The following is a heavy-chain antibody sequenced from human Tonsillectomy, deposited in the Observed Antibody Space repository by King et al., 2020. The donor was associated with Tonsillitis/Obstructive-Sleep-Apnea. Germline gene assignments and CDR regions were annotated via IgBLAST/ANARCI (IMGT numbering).Heavy chain of an antibody. J-gene: IGHJ6*03. D-gene: IGHD2-2*01. CDR1: GYSFSSYW. Sequence: VQLVESGAEVKKPGESLKISCTGSGYSFSSYWIGWVRRMPGKGLEWMGIIYPGVSDTRYSPSFQGQVTISADKSISTAYLQWSSLKASDTAMYYCARLGGYCSSTSCKYYYFYYMDVWGKGTTVTVSS. CDR3: ARLGGYCSSTSCKYYYFYYMDV. CDR2: IYPGVSDT. V-gene: IGHV5-51*01.